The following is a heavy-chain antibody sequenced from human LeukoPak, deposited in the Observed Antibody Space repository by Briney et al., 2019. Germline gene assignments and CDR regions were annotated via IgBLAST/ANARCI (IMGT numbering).Heavy chain of an antibody. CDR3: ARDGPELKYYYYGMDV. V-gene: IGHV3-33*08. CDR2: IWYDGSNK. J-gene: IGHJ6*02. D-gene: IGHD1-1*01. CDR1: GFTFSSYW. Sequence: GGSLRLSCAASGFTFSSYWMSWVRQAPGKGLEWGAVIWYDGSNKYYADSVKGRFIISRDNSKNPLYLQMNSLRAEDTAVYYCARDGPELKYYYYGMDVWGQGTTVTVSS.